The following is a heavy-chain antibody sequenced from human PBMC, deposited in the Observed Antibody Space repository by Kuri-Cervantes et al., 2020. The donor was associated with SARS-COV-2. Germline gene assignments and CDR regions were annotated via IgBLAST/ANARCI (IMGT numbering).Heavy chain of an antibody. CDR3: ARQGDYGDYWLDP. Sequence: SETLSLTCTVSGYSISSGYYWGWIRQPPGKGLEWIASFYHSEGTSYNPSLKSRVTISVDTSKNQFSLKLSSVTAADAAVYYCARQGDYGDYWLDPWGQGTLVTVSS. CDR2: FYHSEGT. CDR1: GYSISSGYY. D-gene: IGHD4-17*01. V-gene: IGHV4-38-2*02. J-gene: IGHJ5*02.